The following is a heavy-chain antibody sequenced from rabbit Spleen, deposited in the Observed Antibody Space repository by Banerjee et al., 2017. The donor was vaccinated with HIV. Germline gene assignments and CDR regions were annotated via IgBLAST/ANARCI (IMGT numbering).Heavy chain of an antibody. CDR2: IVPVFGST. CDR3: AREVLYAAYAGFGDATMYYFNL. D-gene: IGHD4-2*01. Sequence: QSLEESGGDLVKPGASLTLTCIASGVSFSGNSYMCWVRQAPGKGLEWIACIVPVFGSTYYASWAKGRFTISRTSSTTVTLQMTSLTAADTATYFCAREVLYAAYAGFGDATMYYFNLWGQGTLVTVS. J-gene: IGHJ4*01. V-gene: IGHV1S40*01. CDR1: GVSFSGNSY.